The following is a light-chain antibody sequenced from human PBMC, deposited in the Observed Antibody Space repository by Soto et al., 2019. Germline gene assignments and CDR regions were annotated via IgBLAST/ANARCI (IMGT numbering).Light chain of an antibody. J-gene: IGKJ1*01. V-gene: IGKV3-15*01. CDR3: QHYNNWPRT. CDR1: QSVSSN. Sequence: EIVMTQSTATLSVSPGERATLSCRASQSVSSNLAWYQQKPGQAPRLLIYGASTRATRIPARFSGSGSGTEFTLTISSLQSEDFAVYYCQHYNNWPRTFGQGTKVEIK. CDR2: GAS.